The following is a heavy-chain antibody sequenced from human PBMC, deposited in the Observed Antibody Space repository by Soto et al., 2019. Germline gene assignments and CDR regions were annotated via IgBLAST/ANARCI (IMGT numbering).Heavy chain of an antibody. J-gene: IGHJ5*02. Sequence: QVQLVQSGAEVKRPGSSVKLSCKASGGTFTYYGISWVRQAPGQGLEWMGGIIPIIGPATYAQKFQGRVTITADQSTSTAYMEVGSLGSEDTALYSGARDLGTTIAGPPRRETYGWLDPWGQGTLVTVSS. CDR1: GGTFTYYG. V-gene: IGHV1-69*01. D-gene: IGHD3-22*01. CDR3: ARDLGTTIAGPPRRETYGWLDP. CDR2: IIPIIGPA.